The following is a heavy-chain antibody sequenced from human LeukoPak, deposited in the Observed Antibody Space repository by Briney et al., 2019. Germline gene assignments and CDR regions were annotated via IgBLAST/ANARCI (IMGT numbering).Heavy chain of an antibody. D-gene: IGHD3-10*01. CDR1: GFSFSNSC. CDR2: MKSGTA. CDR3: IIDDYFGAGSYKVC. Sequence: PGGSLRLSCAASGFSFSNSCLSWVRQAPGKGLEWVGRMKSGTADYAAPVTGRFTISRDDSKDTLYLQMNNLRTEDTAVYYCIIDDYFGAGSYKVCWGQGTLVTVSS. J-gene: IGHJ4*02. V-gene: IGHV3-15*01.